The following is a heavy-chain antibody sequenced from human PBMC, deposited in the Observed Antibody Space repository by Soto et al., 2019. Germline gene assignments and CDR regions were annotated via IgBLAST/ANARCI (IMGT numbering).Heavy chain of an antibody. D-gene: IGHD2-21*02. CDR2: ISSSGSSI. CDR3: ASARVTPTEGAFDI. CDR1: GFTFTNDG. V-gene: IGHV3-48*01. Sequence: EVQLVESRGGLLQPGGSLRLSCAASGFTFTNDGMNWVRQAPGKGLECVSTISSSGSSIYYADYVKGRFTISRDNAKNSLYLQMISLRAEDTAVYYCASARVTPTEGAFDIWGQGTMVTVAS. J-gene: IGHJ3*02.